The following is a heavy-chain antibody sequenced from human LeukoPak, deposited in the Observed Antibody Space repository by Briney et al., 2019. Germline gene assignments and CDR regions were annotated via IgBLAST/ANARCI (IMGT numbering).Heavy chain of an antibody. CDR1: GGSISSYY. Sequence: PSETLSLTCTVSGGSISSYYWSWIRQPPGKGLEWIGYIYYSGSTNYNPSLKSRVTISVDTSKNQFSLKLSSVTAADTAVYYCGRARVLAAAGIWFDPWGQGTLVTVSS. CDR2: IYYSGST. V-gene: IGHV4-59*01. J-gene: IGHJ5*02. D-gene: IGHD6-13*01. CDR3: GRARVLAAAGIWFDP.